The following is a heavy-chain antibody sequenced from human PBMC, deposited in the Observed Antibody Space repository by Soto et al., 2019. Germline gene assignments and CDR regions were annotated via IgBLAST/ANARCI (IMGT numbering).Heavy chain of an antibody. D-gene: IGHD2-15*01. CDR1: GFTFSDYS. CDR3: AEGSGIWAY. Sequence: AGGSLILSCEASGFTFSDYSMNWVRQAPGKGLEWVSYISSDGSAIHYADSVKGRFTISRDNAKHSLYLQMKSLRAEDTAVYYCAEGSGIWAYWGQGTLVPVS. J-gene: IGHJ4*02. V-gene: IGHV3-48*01. CDR2: ISSDGSAI.